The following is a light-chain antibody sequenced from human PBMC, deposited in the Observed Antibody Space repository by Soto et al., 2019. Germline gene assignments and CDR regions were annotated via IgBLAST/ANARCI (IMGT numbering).Light chain of an antibody. Sequence: QSALTQPRSVSGSPGQSVTISCTGTSSDVGGYNYVSWYQQHPGKAPKLMIYDVSKRPSGVPDRFSGSKSGNTASLTISGLQAEDEADYYCCSYAGGYTHLFGTGTKVTVL. J-gene: IGLJ1*01. V-gene: IGLV2-11*01. CDR3: CSYAGGYTHL. CDR2: DVS. CDR1: SSDVGGYNY.